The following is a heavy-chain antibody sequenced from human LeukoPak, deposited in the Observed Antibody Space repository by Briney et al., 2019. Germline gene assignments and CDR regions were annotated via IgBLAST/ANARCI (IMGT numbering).Heavy chain of an antibody. J-gene: IGHJ6*03. CDR2: INPHSGGT. Sequence: ASVKVSCKPSGYTFTGYYIQWVRQAPGQGLEWMGWINPHSGGTNYAPKFQGRVSMTRDTSISTAYMELSRLRSDGTAVYYCARGVVAATFYYYMDVWGKGTTVTVSS. D-gene: IGHD2-15*01. V-gene: IGHV1-2*02. CDR3: ARGVVAATFYYYMDV. CDR1: GYTFTGYY.